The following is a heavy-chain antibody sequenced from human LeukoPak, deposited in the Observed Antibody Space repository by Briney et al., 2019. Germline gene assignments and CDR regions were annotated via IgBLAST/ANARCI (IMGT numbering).Heavy chain of an antibody. CDR2: ITSSGAYI. D-gene: IGHD5-18*01. V-gene: IGHV3-21*01. CDR3: ARDLSGVTGYTYGRGIDY. Sequence: PGGSLRLSCAASGFTFNNYNMNWVRQAPGKALEWVSSITSSGAYIFCADSVKGRFTISRDNAKDSLYLQMNSLGPEDTAVYYCARDLSGVTGYTYGRGIDYWGQGTLVTVSS. CDR1: GFTFNNYN. J-gene: IGHJ4*02.